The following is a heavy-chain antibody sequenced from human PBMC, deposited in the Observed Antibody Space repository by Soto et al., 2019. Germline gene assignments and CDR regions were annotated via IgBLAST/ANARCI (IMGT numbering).Heavy chain of an antibody. Sequence: SETLSLTCTVSGGSISSGDYYWSWIRQPPGKGLEWIGYIYYSGSTYYNPSLKSRVTISVDTSKNQFSLKLSSVTAADTAVYYCARDQGGPPNYYYYGMDVWGQGTTVTVSS. CDR2: IYYSGST. CDR3: ARDQGGPPNYYYYGMDV. V-gene: IGHV4-30-4*01. D-gene: IGHD3-16*01. CDR1: GGSISSGDYY. J-gene: IGHJ6*02.